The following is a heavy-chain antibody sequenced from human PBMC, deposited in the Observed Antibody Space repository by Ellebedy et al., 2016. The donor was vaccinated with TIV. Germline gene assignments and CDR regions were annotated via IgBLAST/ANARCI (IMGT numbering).Heavy chain of an antibody. CDR2: IKRDGSEK. D-gene: IGHD3-10*01. V-gene: IGHV3-7*03. J-gene: IGHJ6*02. CDR3: AVGDRPYQGVYSYHGMDV. CDR1: GFTFSNYW. Sequence: GGSLRLXXAASGFTFSNYWMSWVRQAPGKGLEWVANIKRDGSEKSYVDSVKGRFTISRDDSKNTVYLQMNSLRVEDTAIYYCAVGDRPYQGVYSYHGMDVWGQGTTVTVSS.